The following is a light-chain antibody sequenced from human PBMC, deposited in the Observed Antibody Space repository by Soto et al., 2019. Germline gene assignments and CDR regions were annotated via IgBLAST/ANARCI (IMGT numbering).Light chain of an antibody. CDR3: QQYGNVPRT. CDR2: RVS. CDR1: QSVSNRY. Sequence: EVVLTQSPGTLSLSPGEGATLSCRASQSVSNRYFAWYQQKPGQAPRLLLYRVSSRATGIPDRFSGSGSGTDFTLTISRLEPEDFAVYYWQQYGNVPRTFGGGTKVEIK. J-gene: IGKJ4*01. V-gene: IGKV3-20*01.